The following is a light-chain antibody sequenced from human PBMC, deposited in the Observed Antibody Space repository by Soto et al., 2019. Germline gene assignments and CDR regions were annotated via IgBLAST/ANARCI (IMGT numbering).Light chain of an antibody. CDR3: QQYDRLPPVT. J-gene: IGKJ5*01. V-gene: IGKV1-33*01. Sequence: DIQMTQSPSSLSASVGDRVTITCQASQDISNYLNWYQQKPGKAPKLLIYDASNLETGVPPRFSGSGSGTDFPFTISSLQAEDIPTYYCQQYDRLPPVTLGHGTRLEIK. CDR1: QDISNY. CDR2: DAS.